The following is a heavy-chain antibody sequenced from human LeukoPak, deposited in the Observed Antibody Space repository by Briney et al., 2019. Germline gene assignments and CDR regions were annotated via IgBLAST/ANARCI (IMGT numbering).Heavy chain of an antibody. CDR2: IDPKRDPKRGGT. CDR1: GYSFSGYY. CDR3: ARATNGGNTIDY. V-gene: IGHV1-2*02. Sequence: GASVKVPCEASGYSFSGYYLHWVRQAPGQGLEWMGWIDPKRDPKRGGTNYAQNFQGRVTMTRDTSLSTAYMELTSLTSDDTAVYYCARATNGGNTIDYWGQGTLVTVSS. D-gene: IGHD4-23*01. J-gene: IGHJ4*02.